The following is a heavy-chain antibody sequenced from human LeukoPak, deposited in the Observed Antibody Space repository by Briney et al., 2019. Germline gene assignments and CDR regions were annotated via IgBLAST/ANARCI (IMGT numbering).Heavy chain of an antibody. J-gene: IGHJ6*02. V-gene: IGHV3-21*01. CDR1: RFTFSTYS. Sequence: GGSLRLSCAASRFTFSTYSMNWVRQAPGKGLEWVSSISNDSNYIYYADSVKGRFTFSRDNAKNSLYLQMNSLRAEDTAVYYCARVAFGLYVMDVWGQGTTVTVSS. CDR3: ARVAFGLYVMDV. D-gene: IGHD3/OR15-3a*01. CDR2: ISNDSNYI.